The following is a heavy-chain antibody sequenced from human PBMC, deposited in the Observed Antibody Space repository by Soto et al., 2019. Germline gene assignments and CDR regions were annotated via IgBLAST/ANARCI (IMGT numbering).Heavy chain of an antibody. Sequence: TLSLTCIVSGGSINSDGYYWSWIRQLPGEGLEWIGYIYNSGSTSYNPSLRSRVTISLDTSRNQFSLKLTSVTAADTAVYYCARDAIWNASALDIWGRGTVLTVSS. D-gene: IGHD1-1*01. J-gene: IGHJ3*02. CDR3: ARDAIWNASALDI. CDR1: GGSINSDGYY. CDR2: IYNSGST. V-gene: IGHV4-31*03.